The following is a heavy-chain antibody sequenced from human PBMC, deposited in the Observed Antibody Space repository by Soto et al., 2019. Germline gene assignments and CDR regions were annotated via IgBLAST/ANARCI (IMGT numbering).Heavy chain of an antibody. V-gene: IGHV3-21*01. CDR2: ISSSSSYI. D-gene: IGHD3-9*01. Sequence: GGSLRLSCAASGFTFSSYSMNWVRQAPGKGLEWVSSISSSSSYIYYADSVKGRFTISRDNAKNSLYLQMNSLRAEDTAVYYCAREMGYDILTGYSNYHDAFAIWGQGTMVTGSS. CDR1: GFTFSSYS. CDR3: AREMGYDILTGYSNYHDAFAI. J-gene: IGHJ3*02.